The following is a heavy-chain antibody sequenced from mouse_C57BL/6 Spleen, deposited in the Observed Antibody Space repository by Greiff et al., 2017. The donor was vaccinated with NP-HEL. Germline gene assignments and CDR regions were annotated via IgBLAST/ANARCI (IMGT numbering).Heavy chain of an antibody. CDR1: GYTFTDYN. J-gene: IGHJ1*03. CDR3: ARGATTVVARYFDV. V-gene: IGHV1-18*01. CDR2: INPNNGGT. D-gene: IGHD1-1*01. Sequence: EVQLQQSGPELVKPGASVKIPCKASGYTFTDYNMDWVKQSHGKSLEWIGDINPNNGGTIYNQKFKGKATLTVDKSSSTAYMELRSLTSEDTAVYYCARGATTVVARYFDVWGTGTTVTVSS.